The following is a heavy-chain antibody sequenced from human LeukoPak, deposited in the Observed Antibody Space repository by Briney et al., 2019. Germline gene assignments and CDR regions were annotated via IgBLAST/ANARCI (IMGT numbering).Heavy chain of an antibody. D-gene: IGHD3-16*01. Sequence: SVKVSCKASGGTFSSYAISWVRQAPGQGLEWMGGIIPIFGTANYAQKFQGRVTITADESTSTAYMELSSLRSEDTAVYYCASGGYDYVPYPAQWWGQGTLVTVSS. CDR1: GGTFSSYA. CDR3: ASGGYDYVPYPAQW. J-gene: IGHJ4*02. CDR2: IIPIFGTA. V-gene: IGHV1-69*13.